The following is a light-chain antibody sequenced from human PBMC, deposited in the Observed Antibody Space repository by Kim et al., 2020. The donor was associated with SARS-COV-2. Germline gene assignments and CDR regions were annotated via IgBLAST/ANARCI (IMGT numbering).Light chain of an antibody. CDR3: QQYNNLIT. CDR1: QSVNSN. CDR2: GAS. J-gene: IGKJ5*01. V-gene: IGKV3-15*01. Sequence: EIVMTQSPAILSVSPGERVTLSCRASQSVNSNLAWHQQKPGQAPRLLIYGASTRATGVPARFSGSGSGTEFTLTISSLQSEDFAVYYCQQYNNLITFGRGTRLEIK.